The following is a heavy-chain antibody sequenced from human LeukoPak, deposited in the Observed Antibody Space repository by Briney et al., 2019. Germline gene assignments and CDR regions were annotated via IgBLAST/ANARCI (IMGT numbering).Heavy chain of an antibody. D-gene: IGHD3-3*01. V-gene: IGHV3-30*19. Sequence: SLRLSCAASGFTFRVYAMHWARQTPGKGLEGVAVIWSDENNKHYADCVKGRFTISRDNSKNTVYLQMNSLRVEDTALYYCARGAEFWDAQPDYYNGVDVWGQGTTVTVSS. CDR3: ARGAEFWDAQPDYYNGVDV. CDR2: IWSDENNK. CDR1: GFTFRVYA. J-gene: IGHJ6*02.